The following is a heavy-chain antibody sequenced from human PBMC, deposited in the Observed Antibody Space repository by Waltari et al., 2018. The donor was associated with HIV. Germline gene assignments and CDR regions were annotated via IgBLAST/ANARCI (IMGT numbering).Heavy chain of an antibody. D-gene: IGHD1-26*01. CDR3: ARAAPSGNYPDS. V-gene: IGHV4-34*01. CDR2: INHSGST. J-gene: IGHJ4*02. Sequence: QVQLQQWGAGLLTPSETMSLTCAVSGGSFSGYSWSWIRQSPGKGLECIGEINHSGSTNYNPSLKSRVTISVDSSKNQFSLKLNSVTAADTAVYYCARAAPSGNYPDSWGQGTLVTVSS. CDR1: GGSFSGYS.